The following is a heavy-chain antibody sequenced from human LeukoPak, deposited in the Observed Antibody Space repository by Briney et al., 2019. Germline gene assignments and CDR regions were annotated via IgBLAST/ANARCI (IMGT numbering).Heavy chain of an antibody. D-gene: IGHD3-16*01. CDR2: ISSSSSTI. V-gene: IGHV3-48*01. Sequence: GGSLRLSCAASGFTFGSYSMNWVRQAPGKGLEWVSCISSSSSTIYYADSVKGRFTISRDNAKNSLYLQMNSLRAEDTAVYYCARDHPDYDYYDYWGQGTLVTVSS. CDR1: GFTFGSYS. CDR3: ARDHPDYDYYDY. J-gene: IGHJ4*02.